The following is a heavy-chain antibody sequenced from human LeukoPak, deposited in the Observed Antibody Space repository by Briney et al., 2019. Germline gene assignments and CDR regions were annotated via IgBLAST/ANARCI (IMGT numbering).Heavy chain of an antibody. J-gene: IGHJ4*02. CDR3: AKWGDYDILTGYYDSDY. V-gene: IGHV3-23*01. CDR2: ISGSGDGT. D-gene: IGHD3-9*01. CDR1: GFTFSSYA. Sequence: PGASLRLSCAASGFTFSSYAMSWVCQARGKGLEWVSGISGSGDGTYSADSVKGRFTISRDNPKNTLYLQMNSLRAEDTAVYYCAKWGDYDILTGYYDSDYWGQGTLVTVSS.